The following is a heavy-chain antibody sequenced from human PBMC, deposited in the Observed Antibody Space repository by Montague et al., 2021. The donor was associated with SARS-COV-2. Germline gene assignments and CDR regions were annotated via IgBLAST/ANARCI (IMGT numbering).Heavy chain of an antibody. CDR3: ARGLGYYDFWSGYYPAYWHFDH. Sequence: SETLSLTCTVSGGSISSYYWSWIRQPAGKGLEWIGRIYTSGSTNYNPSLTSRVTMSVDTSKNQFSLKLGSVTAADTAVYYCARGLGYYDFWSGYYPAYWHFDHWGHGTLVTVSS. CDR2: IYTSGST. D-gene: IGHD3-3*01. CDR1: GGSISSYY. J-gene: IGHJ5*02. V-gene: IGHV4-4*07.